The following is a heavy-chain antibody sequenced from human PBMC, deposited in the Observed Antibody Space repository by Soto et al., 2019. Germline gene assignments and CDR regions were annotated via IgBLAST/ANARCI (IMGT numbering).Heavy chain of an antibody. CDR1: GFTFSSFA. Sequence: EVQLLESGGGLVQPGGSLRLSCAASGFTFSSFAMSWVRQAPGKGLEWVSAIGGSGGGTYHADSVKGRFTISRDNSKNTLYLQMNSLRAEDTALYYCARDEGNDFDYWGQGTLVTVSS. CDR3: ARDEGNDFDY. CDR2: IGGSGGGT. V-gene: IGHV3-23*01. D-gene: IGHD1-1*01. J-gene: IGHJ4*02.